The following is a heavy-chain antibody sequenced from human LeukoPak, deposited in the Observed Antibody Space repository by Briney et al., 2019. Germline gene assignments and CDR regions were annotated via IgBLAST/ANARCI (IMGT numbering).Heavy chain of an antibody. CDR2: ISSSSSYT. J-gene: IGHJ4*02. V-gene: IGHV3-11*06. Sequence: KPGGSLRLSCAASGFTFSDYYMSWIRQAPGKGLEWVSYISSSSSYTNYADSVKGRFTISRDNAKNSLYLQMNSLRAEDTAVYYCARVASDSSGWYHFDNWGQGTLVTVSS. CDR1: GFTFSDYY. D-gene: IGHD6-19*01. CDR3: ARVASDSSGWYHFDN.